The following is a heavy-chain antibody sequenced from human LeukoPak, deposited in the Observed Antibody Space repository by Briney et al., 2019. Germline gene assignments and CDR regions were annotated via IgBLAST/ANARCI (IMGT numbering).Heavy chain of an antibody. CDR3: ARNKYCGGDCYNYNWFDP. CDR2: IIPILGIA. V-gene: IGHV1-69*04. J-gene: IGHJ5*02. CDR1: GGTFSSNA. D-gene: IGHD2-21*02. Sequence: GASVKVSCKASGGTFSSNAISWVRQAPGQGLEWMGRIIPILGIANYAQKFQGRVTITADKSTSTAYMELSSLRSEDTAVYYCARNKYCGGDCYNYNWFDPWGQGTLVTVSS.